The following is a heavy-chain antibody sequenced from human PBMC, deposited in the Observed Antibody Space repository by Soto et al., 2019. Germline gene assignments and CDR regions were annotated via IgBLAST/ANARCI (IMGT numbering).Heavy chain of an antibody. Sequence: EVQLLESGGGLVQPGGSLRLSCVASGFTFSSYAMSWVRQAPGKGLEWVSSISGGGGSKYYADSVKGRFTISRDNSKNTLYLQMNSLRAEDTAVYHCAKNANYDYVWGRYRIDYWGQGTLVTVSS. CDR1: GFTFSSYA. CDR2: ISGGGGSK. D-gene: IGHD3-16*02. CDR3: AKNANYDYVWGRYRIDY. V-gene: IGHV3-23*01. J-gene: IGHJ4*02.